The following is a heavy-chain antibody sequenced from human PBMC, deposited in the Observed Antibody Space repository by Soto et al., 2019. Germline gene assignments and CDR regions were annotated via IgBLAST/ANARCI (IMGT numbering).Heavy chain of an antibody. D-gene: IGHD3-16*01. CDR3: ARGPPFH. Sequence: SETLSLTCAVSGGSISSCGYSWSWIRRPPGKGLEWIGYIYHSGSTYYNPSLKSRVTISVDRSKNQFSLKLSSVTAADTAVYYCARGPPFHWGQGTLVTVSS. V-gene: IGHV4-30-2*01. CDR2: IYHSGST. J-gene: IGHJ4*02. CDR1: GGSISSCGYS.